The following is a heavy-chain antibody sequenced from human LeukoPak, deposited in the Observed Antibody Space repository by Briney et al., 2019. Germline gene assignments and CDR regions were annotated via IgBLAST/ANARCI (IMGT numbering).Heavy chain of an antibody. CDR2: INPSGGST. CDR3: ARDLTSPTYDSSGYYGETYDY. Sequence: ASVKVSCKASGYTFTGYHMHWVRQAPGQGLEWMGIINPSGGSTSYAQKFQGRVTMTRDTSTSTVYMELSSLRSEDTAVYYCARDLTSPTYDSSGYYGETYDYWGQGTLVTVSS. CDR1: GYTFTGYH. D-gene: IGHD3-22*01. J-gene: IGHJ4*02. V-gene: IGHV1-46*01.